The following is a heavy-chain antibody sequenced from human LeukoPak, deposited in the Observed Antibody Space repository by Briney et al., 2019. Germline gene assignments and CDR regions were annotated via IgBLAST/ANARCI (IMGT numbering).Heavy chain of an antibody. V-gene: IGHV4-34*01. D-gene: IGHD3-3*01. Sequence: SETLSLTCAVYGGSFSGYYWSWIRQPPGKGLEWIGEINHSGSTNYNPSLKSRVTISVDTSKNQFSLKLSSVTAADTAVYYCARGGLGGDFWSGYYRLGYYYYYGMDVWGQGTTVTVSS. J-gene: IGHJ6*02. CDR1: GGSFSGYY. CDR2: INHSGST. CDR3: ARGGLGGDFWSGYYRLGYYYYYGMDV.